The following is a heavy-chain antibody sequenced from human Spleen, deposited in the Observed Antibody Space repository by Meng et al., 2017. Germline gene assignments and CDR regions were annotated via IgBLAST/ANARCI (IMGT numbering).Heavy chain of an antibody. D-gene: IGHD2-15*01. V-gene: IGHV3-21*04. CDR2: ISSSSSYI. CDR3: ARDCCSEIGPIDY. J-gene: IGHJ4*02. Sequence: GESLKISCAASGFTFSSYSMNWVRQAPGKGLEWVSSISSSSSYIYYADSVKGRFTISRDNAKNSLYLQMNSLRAEDTAVYYCARDCCSEIGPIDYWGQGTLVTVSS. CDR1: GFTFSSYS.